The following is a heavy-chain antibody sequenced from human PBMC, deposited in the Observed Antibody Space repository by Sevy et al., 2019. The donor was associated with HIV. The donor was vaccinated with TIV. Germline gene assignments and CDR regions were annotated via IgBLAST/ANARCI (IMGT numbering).Heavy chain of an antibody. CDR3: ATVGLRYYSGSSSYQGDWFDP. CDR1: GYTLTKLS. Sequence: ASVNVSCKVSGYTLTKLSIHWVRQAPGKGLEWLGDFDPQDDEIIYAQRFQGRLTMTEDTSTETAYMELSSLTSEETAVYYCATVGLRYYSGSSSYQGDWFDPWGQGTLVTVSS. V-gene: IGHV1-24*01. D-gene: IGHD2-15*01. J-gene: IGHJ5*02. CDR2: FDPQDDEI.